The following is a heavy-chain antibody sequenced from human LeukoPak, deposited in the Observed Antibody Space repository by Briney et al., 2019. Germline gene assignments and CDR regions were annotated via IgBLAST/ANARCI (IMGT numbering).Heavy chain of an antibody. V-gene: IGHV1-18*01. Sequence: RASVKVSCKASGYTFTSYGISWVRQAPGQGLEWMGWISAYNGNTNYAQKLQGRVTMTTDTSTSTANMELRSLRSEDTAVYYCATDLRSYDFWSGQTGDWGQGTLVTVSS. CDR1: GYTFTSYG. J-gene: IGHJ4*02. D-gene: IGHD3-3*01. CDR3: ATDLRSYDFWSGQTGD. CDR2: ISAYNGNT.